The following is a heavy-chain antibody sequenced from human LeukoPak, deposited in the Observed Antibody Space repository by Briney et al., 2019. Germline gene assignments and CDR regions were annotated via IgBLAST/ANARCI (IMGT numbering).Heavy chain of an antibody. Sequence: GGSLRLSCAASGFTFSNYWMSWVRQAPGKGLEYVANIKQDGSETYYVDSVKGRFTIPRDNAKSSLYLQMNSLRVEDTAVYYCARDQGIMFFDNWGQGTLVTVSS. V-gene: IGHV3-7*01. CDR3: ARDQGIMFFDN. CDR2: IKQDGSET. J-gene: IGHJ4*02. CDR1: GFTFSNYW. D-gene: IGHD2-21*01.